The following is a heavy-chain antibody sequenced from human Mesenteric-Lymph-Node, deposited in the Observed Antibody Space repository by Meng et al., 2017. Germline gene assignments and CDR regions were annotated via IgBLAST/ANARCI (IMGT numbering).Heavy chain of an antibody. CDR1: GFTFSSYS. CDR3: AEGSGSYAVAY. D-gene: IGHD1-26*01. J-gene: IGHJ4*02. V-gene: IGHV3-21*01. Sequence: EVQLVESGGGLVKPGGSLILSCAASGFTFSSYSMIWVRRPPGNGLEWVSYISSNSYYISYADSVKGRFTISRDNAKNSVYLQMNSLGAEDTAVYYCAEGSGSYAVAYWGQGTLVTVSS. CDR2: ISSNSYYI.